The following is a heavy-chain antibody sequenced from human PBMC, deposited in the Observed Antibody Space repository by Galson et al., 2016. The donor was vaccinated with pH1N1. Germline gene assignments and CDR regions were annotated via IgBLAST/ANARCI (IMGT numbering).Heavy chain of an antibody. V-gene: IGHV2-5*02. Sequence: PALVKPPQTLTLTCTFSGFSLSTSGVGVGWIRQPPGKALEWLALIYWDDNKRYSPSLKSRLTITKDTSKNQVVLTMTNMDPVDTATYYCAHKVYGDYANWFDPWGQGTLVTVSS. CDR3: AHKVYGDYANWFDP. CDR1: GFSLSTSGVG. D-gene: IGHD4-17*01. CDR2: IYWDDNK. J-gene: IGHJ5*02.